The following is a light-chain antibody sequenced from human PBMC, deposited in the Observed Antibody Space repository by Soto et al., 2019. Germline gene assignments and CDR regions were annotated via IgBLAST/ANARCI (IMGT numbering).Light chain of an antibody. CDR1: QGISSW. CDR3: QQYNSYSYT. J-gene: IGKJ2*01. Sequence: DIQMTQSPSTLAAAVGDRVTITCRASQGISSWLAWYQQKPGKAPKLLIYDASSLESGVPSRFSGSGSGTEFTLTISSPPPDDFATYYCQQYNSYSYTFGQGTKLEIK. CDR2: DAS. V-gene: IGKV1-5*01.